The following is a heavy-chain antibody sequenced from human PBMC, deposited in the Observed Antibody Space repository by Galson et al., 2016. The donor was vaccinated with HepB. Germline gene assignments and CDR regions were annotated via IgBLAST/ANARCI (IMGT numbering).Heavy chain of an antibody. Sequence: SLRLSCAASGFTFSNARMSWVRQAPGKGLEWVGRIKSKTDGGTTDYAAPVKGRFTISRDDSKNTLYLQMNSLRTEDTAVYYCTTDWGMYYFESSGYYYYYMDVWGKGTTVTVSS. J-gene: IGHJ6*03. CDR3: TTDWGMYYFESSGYYYYYMDV. D-gene: IGHD3-22*01. CDR1: GFTFSNAR. V-gene: IGHV3-15*01. CDR2: IKSKTDGGTT.